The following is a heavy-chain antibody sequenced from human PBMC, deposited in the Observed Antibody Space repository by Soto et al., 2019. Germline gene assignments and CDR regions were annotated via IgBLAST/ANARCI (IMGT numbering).Heavy chain of an antibody. CDR1: GFTFSSYA. CDR3: ARGVTTPPYYYYYMDV. CDR2: ISGSGGST. V-gene: IGHV3-23*01. Sequence: GGSLRLSCAASGFTFSSYAMSWVRQAPGKGLEWVSAISGSGGSTYYADSVKGRFTISRDNSKNTLYLQMNSLRSEDTAVYYCARGVTTPPYYYYYMDVWGKGTTVTVSS. J-gene: IGHJ6*03. D-gene: IGHD4-17*01.